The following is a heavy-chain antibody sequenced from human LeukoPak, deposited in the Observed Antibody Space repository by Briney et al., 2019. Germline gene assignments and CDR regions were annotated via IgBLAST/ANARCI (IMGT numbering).Heavy chain of an antibody. CDR2: IKSDGSDK. CDR3: AKTRSRPWYFDY. CDR1: GFTFSSYW. D-gene: IGHD1-14*01. J-gene: IGHJ4*02. Sequence: GGSLRLSCAASGFTFSSYWMSWVRQAPGKGLEWVAIIKSDGSDKHYVDSVKGRFTISRDNAKNALYLQMNSLRGEDTAVFYCAKTRSRPWYFDYWGQGTLVTVSS. V-gene: IGHV3-7*05.